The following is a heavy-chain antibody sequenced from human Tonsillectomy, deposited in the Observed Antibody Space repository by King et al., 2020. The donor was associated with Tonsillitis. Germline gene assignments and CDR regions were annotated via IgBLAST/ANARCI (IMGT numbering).Heavy chain of an antibody. J-gene: IGHJ5*02. Sequence: LQLQESGPGLVKPSETLSLTCTVSGGSISSSSYYWGWIRQPPGKGLEWIGSIYYSGSTYYNPSLKSRVTISVDTSKNQFSLKLSSVTAADTAVYYCARKRVWSGWYVWFDPWGQGTLVTVSS. V-gene: IGHV4-39*01. CDR2: IYYSGST. CDR3: ARKRVWSGWYVWFDP. CDR1: GGSISSSSYY. D-gene: IGHD6-19*01.